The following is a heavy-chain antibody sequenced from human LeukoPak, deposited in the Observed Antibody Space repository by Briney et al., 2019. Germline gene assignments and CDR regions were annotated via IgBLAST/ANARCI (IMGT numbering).Heavy chain of an antibody. Sequence: QSGGSLRLSCAASGFTFSTYAMSWVRQAPGKGLEWVSAISGGGGNTYYADSVRGRFTISRDNSKNTLYLQMNSLRAEDTAVYYCAKVRGYDILTRDRPYFDYWGQGTLVTVSS. CDR1: GFTFSTYA. CDR3: AKVRGYDILTRDRPYFDY. D-gene: IGHD3-9*01. CDR2: ISGGGGNT. V-gene: IGHV3-23*01. J-gene: IGHJ4*02.